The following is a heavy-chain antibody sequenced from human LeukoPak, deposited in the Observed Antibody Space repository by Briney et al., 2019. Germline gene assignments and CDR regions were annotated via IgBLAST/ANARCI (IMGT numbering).Heavy chain of an antibody. Sequence: ASVKVSCKASGYTFTVYYMHWVRQAPGQGLEWMGWINPNSGGTNYAQKFQGRVTMTRDTSISTAYRELSRLRSDDTAVYYCARDPLLRYFDWLLSESAFDIWGQGTMVTVSS. D-gene: IGHD3-9*01. V-gene: IGHV1-2*02. J-gene: IGHJ3*02. CDR2: INPNSGGT. CDR1: GYTFTVYY. CDR3: ARDPLLRYFDWLLSESAFDI.